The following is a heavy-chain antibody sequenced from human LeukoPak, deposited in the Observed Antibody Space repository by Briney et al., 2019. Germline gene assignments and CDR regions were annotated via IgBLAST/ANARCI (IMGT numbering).Heavy chain of an antibody. CDR3: AKDGRYCSGGSPCWVYYYGMDV. Sequence: PGGSLRLSCAASGFTFSSYAMSWVRQAPGKWLEWVSAISGSGGSTYYADSVKGRFTISRDNSKNTLYLQMNSLRAEDTAVYYCAKDGRYCSGGSPCWVYYYGMDVWGQGTTVTVSS. CDR1: GFTFSSYA. V-gene: IGHV3-23*01. CDR2: ISGSGGST. D-gene: IGHD2-15*01. J-gene: IGHJ6*02.